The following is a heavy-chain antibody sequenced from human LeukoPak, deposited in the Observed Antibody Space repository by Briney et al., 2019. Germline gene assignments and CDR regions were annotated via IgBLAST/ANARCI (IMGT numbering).Heavy chain of an antibody. V-gene: IGHV3-15*01. CDR3: GADIPTMEPQIDC. Sequence: GGSLRLSCAASGFTFSGALMSLVRQAPGKGLQWVARIKSKVDGGTTEYAAPVRDRFTISRDESKNTVFLEMSSVKSEDTDLYYCGADIPTMEPQIDCWGKGTLVIVSS. J-gene: IGHJ4*02. CDR2: IKSKVDGGTT. CDR1: GFTFSGAL. D-gene: IGHD1-1*01.